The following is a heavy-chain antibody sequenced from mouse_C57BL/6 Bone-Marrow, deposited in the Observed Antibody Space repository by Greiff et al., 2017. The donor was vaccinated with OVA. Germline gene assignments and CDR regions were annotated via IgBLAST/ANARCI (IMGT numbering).Heavy chain of an antibody. V-gene: IGHV1-81*01. CDR2: IYPRSGNT. Sequence: QVQLQQSGAELVRPGASVKLSCKASGYTFTSYGISWVKQRPGQGLEWIGEIYPRSGNTYYNEKFKGKATLTADKSSSTAYMELRSLTSEDSAVYFCARRLFDYWGQGTTLTVSS. CDR3: ARRLFDY. J-gene: IGHJ2*01. CDR1: GYTFTSYG. D-gene: IGHD1-2*01.